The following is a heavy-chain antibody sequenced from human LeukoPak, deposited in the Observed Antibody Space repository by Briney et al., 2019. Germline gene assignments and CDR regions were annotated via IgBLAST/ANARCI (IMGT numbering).Heavy chain of an antibody. CDR3: AKVGYGDLDH. CDR2: ISGSGEFT. D-gene: IGHD4-17*01. V-gene: IGHV3-23*01. Sequence: GGSLRLSCAASGFMFSSYAMTWVRQAPGKGLEWVSSISGSGEFTDYADSVKGRFTISRDNPENTVYLQMSSLRVDDTTTYFCAKVGYGDLDHWGQGVLVPVSS. J-gene: IGHJ4*02. CDR1: GFMFSSYA.